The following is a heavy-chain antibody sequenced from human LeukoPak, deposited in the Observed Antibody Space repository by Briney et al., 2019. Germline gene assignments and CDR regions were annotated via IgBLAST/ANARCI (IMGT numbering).Heavy chain of an antibody. J-gene: IGHJ2*01. CDR3: ARATGFNWEDIIVPAGFDL. CDR2: INTNTGNP. CDR1: GYTLTSYT. Sequence: ASVKVSCKASGYTLTSYTMNWVRQAPGQGPEWVGWINTNTGNPTYAQGFTGRFVFSLDTSVSTAYLQISSLKAEDTAVYYCARATGFNWEDIIVPAGFDLWGRGTLVTVSS. D-gene: IGHD2-15*01. V-gene: IGHV7-4-1*02.